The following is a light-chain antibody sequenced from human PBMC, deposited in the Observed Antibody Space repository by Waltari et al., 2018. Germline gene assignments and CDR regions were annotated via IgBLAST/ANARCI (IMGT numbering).Light chain of an antibody. CDR1: SSYVGGYNY. Sequence: HSALTQPASVSGSPGQSITISCPGTSSYVGGYNYVSRYQQHPGKAPKLMIFDVSNRPSGVSNRFSGSKSGNTASLTVSGLQAEDEADYYCSSYISSDTLELFGGGTSLTVL. CDR3: SSYISSDTLEL. V-gene: IGLV2-14*03. CDR2: DVS. J-gene: IGLJ2*01.